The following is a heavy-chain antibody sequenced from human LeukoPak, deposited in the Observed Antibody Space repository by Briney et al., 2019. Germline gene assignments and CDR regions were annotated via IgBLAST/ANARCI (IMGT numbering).Heavy chain of an antibody. V-gene: IGHV1-8*01. CDR3: ASLTYYYDSSGYYYDGAFDI. Sequence: ASVKVSCQASGYTFTSYDINWVRQATGQGLEWMGWMNPNRGNSDYAQKFQGRVTMTRNTSISTAYMELSSLGSEDTAVYYCASLTYYYDSSGYYYDGAFDIWAQGTMVSVFS. J-gene: IGHJ3*02. CDR1: GYTFTSYD. CDR2: MNPNRGNS. D-gene: IGHD3-22*01.